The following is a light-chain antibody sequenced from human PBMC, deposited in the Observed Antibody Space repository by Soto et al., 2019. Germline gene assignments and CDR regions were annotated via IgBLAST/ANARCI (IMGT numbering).Light chain of an antibody. CDR1: SSDVGGYNY. V-gene: IGLV2-14*03. Sequence: QSVLTQLASVSGSPGQSITISCTGTSSDVGGYNYVSWFQQHPGKAPKLKIYEVSNRPSGVSNRFSDSKSGYTASLTISELQAEDEADYYCTSFTSSSTWVFGGGTKLTVL. J-gene: IGLJ3*02. CDR3: TSFTSSSTWV. CDR2: EVS.